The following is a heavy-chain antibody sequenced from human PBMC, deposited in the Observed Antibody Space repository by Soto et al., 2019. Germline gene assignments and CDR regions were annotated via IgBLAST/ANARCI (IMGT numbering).Heavy chain of an antibody. CDR2: VNHSGST. Sequence: SETLSLTCAVYGWDFSGYYWSWIRQPPGKGLEWIGEVNHSGSTNYNPSLKSRVTISVDTSKNQFSLKLSSVTAADTAVYYCARDNGRENYYDSSGYWYYFDYWGQGTLVTVSS. V-gene: IGHV4-34*01. D-gene: IGHD3-22*01. CDR3: ARDNGRENYYDSSGYWYYFDY. J-gene: IGHJ4*02. CDR1: GWDFSGYY.